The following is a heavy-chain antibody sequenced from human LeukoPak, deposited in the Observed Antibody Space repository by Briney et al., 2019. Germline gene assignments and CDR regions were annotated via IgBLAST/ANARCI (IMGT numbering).Heavy chain of an antibody. Sequence: SVKVSCKASGGTFSSYAISWVRQAPGQGLEWMGGIIPIFGTANYAQKFQGRVTITADESTSTAYMELSRLRSDDTAVYYCARVGYNYDFDYWGQGTLVTVSS. V-gene: IGHV1-69*13. CDR1: GGTFSSYA. CDR3: ARVGYNYDFDY. J-gene: IGHJ4*02. CDR2: IIPIFGTA. D-gene: IGHD5-18*01.